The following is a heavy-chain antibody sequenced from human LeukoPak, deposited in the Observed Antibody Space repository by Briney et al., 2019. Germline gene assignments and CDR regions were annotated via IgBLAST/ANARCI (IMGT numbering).Heavy chain of an antibody. D-gene: IGHD3-22*01. Sequence: GGSLRLSCAASGFPFTTYWMSWVRQAPGKGLEWVAFIRYDGSNKYYADSVKGRFTISRDNSKNTLYLQMNSLRAEDTAVYYCATSRITMIGDYMDVWGRGTAVTVSS. CDR2: IRYDGSNK. J-gene: IGHJ6*03. CDR1: GFPFTTYW. V-gene: IGHV3-30*02. CDR3: ATSRITMIGDYMDV.